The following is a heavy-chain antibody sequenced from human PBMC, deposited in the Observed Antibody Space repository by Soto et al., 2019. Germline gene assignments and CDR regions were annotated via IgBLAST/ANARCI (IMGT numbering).Heavy chain of an antibody. V-gene: IGHV3-23*01. CDR3: ANLFTDIVVVVAATPEHNFDY. Sequence: EVQLLESGGGLVQPGGSLRLSCAASGFTFSSYAMSWVRQAPGKGLEWVSAISGSGGSTYYADSVKGRFTISRDNSKNTLYLQMNRLRAEDTAVYYCANLFTDIVVVVAATPEHNFDYWGQGTLVTVSS. D-gene: IGHD2-15*01. CDR1: GFTFSSYA. CDR2: ISGSGGST. J-gene: IGHJ4*02.